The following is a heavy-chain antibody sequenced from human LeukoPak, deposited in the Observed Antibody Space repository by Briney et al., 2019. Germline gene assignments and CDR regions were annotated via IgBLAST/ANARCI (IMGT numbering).Heavy chain of an antibody. D-gene: IGHD1-26*01. CDR2: IIPILGIA. CDR1: GGTFGSYA. V-gene: IGHV1-69*04. CDR3: ARLGVGATPFDY. J-gene: IGHJ4*02. Sequence: SVKVSCKASGGTFGSYAISWVRQAPGQGLEWMGRIIPILGIANYAQKFQGRVTITADKSTSTAYMELSSLRSEDTAVYYCARLGVGATPFDYWGQGTLVTVSS.